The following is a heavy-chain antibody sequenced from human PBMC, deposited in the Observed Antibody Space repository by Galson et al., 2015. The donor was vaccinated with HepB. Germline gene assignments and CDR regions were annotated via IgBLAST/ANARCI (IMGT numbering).Heavy chain of an antibody. J-gene: IGHJ3*02. CDR1: GFTFSEHF. D-gene: IGHD3-22*01. V-gene: IGHV3-72*01. CDR2: SRKRGNSYIT. CDR3: VREGTYYYDSSGYRGAWDI. Sequence: SLRLSCAASGFTFSEHFMDWVRQAPGKGLEWVGRSRKRGNSYITEYAASVKGRFTISRDDSKNSLYLLMNSLKTEDTAVYYCVREGTYYYDSSGYRGAWDIWGQGTVVTVSS.